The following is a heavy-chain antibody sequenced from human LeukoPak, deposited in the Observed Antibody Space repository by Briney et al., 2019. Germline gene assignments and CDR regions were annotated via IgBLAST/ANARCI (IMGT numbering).Heavy chain of an antibody. Sequence: ASVKVSCKASGYTFTSYYMHWVRQAPGQGLEWMGIINPSGGSTSYAQKFQGRVTITRDTSTSTVYMELSSLRSEDTAVYYCARAAAAGDRLDYWGQGTLVTVSS. CDR2: INPSGGST. D-gene: IGHD6-13*01. V-gene: IGHV1-46*01. CDR3: ARAAAAGDRLDY. CDR1: GYTFTSYY. J-gene: IGHJ4*02.